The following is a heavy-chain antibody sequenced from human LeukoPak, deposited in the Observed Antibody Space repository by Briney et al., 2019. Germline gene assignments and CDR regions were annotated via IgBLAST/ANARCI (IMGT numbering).Heavy chain of an antibody. CDR2: MNPNSGGT. D-gene: IGHD3-22*01. V-gene: IGHV1-2*02. CDR1: GYTFTGYY. Sequence: ASVKVSCKASGYTFTGYYMHWVRQAPGQGLEWMGWMNPNSGGTNYAQKFQGRVTMTRDTSISTAYMELSRLRSDDTAVYYCARRYYYDSSGYLGDAFDIWGQGTMVTVSS. CDR3: ARRYYYDSSGYLGDAFDI. J-gene: IGHJ3*02.